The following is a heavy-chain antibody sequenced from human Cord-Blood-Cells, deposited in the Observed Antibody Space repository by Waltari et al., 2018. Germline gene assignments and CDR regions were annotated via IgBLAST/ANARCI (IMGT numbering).Heavy chain of an antibody. CDR2: INPNSGGT. V-gene: IGHV1-2*02. J-gene: IGHJ4*02. D-gene: IGHD3-22*01. CDR3: ARGLGTDVSDY. Sequence: QVQLVQSGAEVKKPGASVKVSCKASGYTFTGYHMHWVRQAPGKGLEWMGWINPNSGGTNDAQKLQGRVTITRDTSISTAYMGLSRLRSDDTAVYYCARGLGTDVSDYWGQGTLVTVSS. CDR1: GYTFTGYH.